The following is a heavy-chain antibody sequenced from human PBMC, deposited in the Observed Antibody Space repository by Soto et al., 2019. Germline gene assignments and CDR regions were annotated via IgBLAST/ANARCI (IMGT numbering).Heavy chain of an antibody. CDR3: ARSISGYVT. CDR1: GITYTTYA. J-gene: IGHJ5*01. D-gene: IGHD5-12*01. Sequence: QVQLVQSGAEVKKPGASVKVSCKASGITYTTYALHWARQAPGQGLEWMGWINTGNGNTRYSQRFQGRVPLTTDTSASTAYMDLSSLTSEDTAVYYFARSISGYVTWGHGTLITVSS. CDR2: INTGNGNT. V-gene: IGHV1-3*04.